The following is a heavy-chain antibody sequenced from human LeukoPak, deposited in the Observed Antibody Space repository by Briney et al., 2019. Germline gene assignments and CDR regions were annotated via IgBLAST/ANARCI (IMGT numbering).Heavy chain of an antibody. V-gene: IGHV3-48*03. CDR2: ISSSAITI. D-gene: IGHD3-9*01. CDR1: GFTFNNYE. CDR3: ARDRYNEYFHY. J-gene: IGHJ1*01. Sequence: GGSLRLSCAASGFTFNNYEMNWIRQAPGKGLEWISYISSSAITIYYADSVKGRFTISRDNAKNSLYLRMNSLRVEDTAVYYCARDRYNEYFHYWGQGTLVTVSS.